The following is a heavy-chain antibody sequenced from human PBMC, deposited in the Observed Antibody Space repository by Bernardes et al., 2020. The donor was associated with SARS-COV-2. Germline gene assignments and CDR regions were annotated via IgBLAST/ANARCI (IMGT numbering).Heavy chain of an antibody. Sequence: SETLSLTCTVSGGSINSNYWSWIRQSQGQGLAWIGYIHYSGRTDYSPSLKRRVTISMDTSRNQFSLKMTSVTAADTAVYYCARLTPMTAVARYIYYHPIDAWGQGAT. V-gene: IGHV4-59*01. CDR2: IHYSGRT. CDR1: GGSINSNY. D-gene: IGHD6-19*01. J-gene: IGHJ6*02. CDR3: ARLTPMTAVARYIYYHPIDA.